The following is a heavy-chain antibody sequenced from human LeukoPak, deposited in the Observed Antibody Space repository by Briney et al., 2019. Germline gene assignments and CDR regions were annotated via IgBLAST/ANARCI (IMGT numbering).Heavy chain of an antibody. CDR1: GFTFSRYA. CDR3: ARVDTAMGSLDY. V-gene: IGHV3-33*08. J-gene: IGHJ4*02. Sequence: GGSLRLSCVGSGFTFSRYAMHWVRQAPGKGMEGVAIVWYDGSNENYVDSVKGRFTISRDNAKNTLYLQMNSLGAEDTAVYFCARVDTAMGSLDYWGQGILVTVSS. CDR2: VWYDGSNE. D-gene: IGHD5-18*01.